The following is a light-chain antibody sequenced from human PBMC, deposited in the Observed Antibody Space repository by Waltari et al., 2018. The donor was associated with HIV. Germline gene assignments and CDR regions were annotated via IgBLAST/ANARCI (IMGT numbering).Light chain of an antibody. CDR1: SNNVGHHG. CDR3: TAWDITLSAGV. Sequence: QAGLTQPPSLSEDLRQKVTITCTGNSNNVGHHGTVWPKPHRARPPKVIFFGNDVRPTGIPERNSASRSGNTDALTIIGLQAEDEADYHCTAWDITLSAGVFGGGAQVTV. J-gene: IGLJ3*02. V-gene: IGLV10-54*01. CDR2: GND.